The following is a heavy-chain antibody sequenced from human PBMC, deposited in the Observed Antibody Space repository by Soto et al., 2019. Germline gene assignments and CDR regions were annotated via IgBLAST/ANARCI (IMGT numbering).Heavy chain of an antibody. V-gene: IGHV5-51*01. CDR3: ARHSVGIAVAFDY. CDR2: IYPGDSDT. Sequence: GESLRISCRGSGYRFTGYGGGWVRQMPGKGLEWMGIIYPGDSDTRYSPSFQGQVTISADKSISTAYLQWSSLKASDTAMYYCARHSVGIAVAFDYWGQGTLVTVSS. J-gene: IGHJ4*02. CDR1: GYRFTGYG. D-gene: IGHD6-19*01.